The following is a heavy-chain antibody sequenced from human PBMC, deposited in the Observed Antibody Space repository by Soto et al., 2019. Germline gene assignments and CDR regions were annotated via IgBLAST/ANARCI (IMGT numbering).Heavy chain of an antibody. J-gene: IGHJ1*01. CDR2: ISGSGAGT. Sequence: PGGSLRLSCAASGFTFSSYAMSWVRQAPGKGLEWVSGISGSGAGTYYADSVKGRFTISRDNSKNTLYLQMNSLRAEDTAVYYCALNSALGGTPYWGQGTLVTVSS. D-gene: IGHD3-10*01. CDR1: GFTFSSYA. V-gene: IGHV3-23*01. CDR3: ALNSALGGTPY.